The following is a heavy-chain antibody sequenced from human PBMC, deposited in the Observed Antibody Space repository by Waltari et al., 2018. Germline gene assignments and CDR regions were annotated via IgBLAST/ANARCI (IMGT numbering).Heavy chain of an antibody. CDR1: GGSFSGYY. V-gene: IGHV4-34*01. D-gene: IGHD6-19*01. Sequence: QVQLQQWGAGLLKPSETLSITCAVYGGSFSGYYWSWIRQPPGKGLEWIGEINHSGSTNYNPSLKSRVTISVDTSKNQFSLKLSSVTAADTAVYYCARTLSGWRPKVYDYWGQGTLVTVSS. CDR3: ARTLSGWRPKVYDY. J-gene: IGHJ4*02. CDR2: INHSGST.